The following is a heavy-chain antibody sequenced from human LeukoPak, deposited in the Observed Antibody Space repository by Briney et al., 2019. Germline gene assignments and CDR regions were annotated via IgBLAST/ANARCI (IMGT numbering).Heavy chain of an antibody. D-gene: IGHD6-13*01. CDR1: GDSISSYY. V-gene: IGHV4-4*07. Sequence: SETLSLTCTVSGDSISSYYWSWIRQPAGKGLEWIGRIYTSGSTNYNPSLKSRVTMSVDTSMNQFSLKLSSVTAADTAVYYCARDPIPASAGSSNRFDPWGQGTLVTVSS. CDR3: ARDPIPASAGSSNRFDP. J-gene: IGHJ5*02. CDR2: IYTSGST.